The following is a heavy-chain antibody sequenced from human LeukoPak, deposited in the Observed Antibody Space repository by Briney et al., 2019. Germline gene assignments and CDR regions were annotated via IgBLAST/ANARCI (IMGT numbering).Heavy chain of an antibody. CDR2: INSDGSGI. J-gene: IGHJ3*02. CDR3: ARGNAHAFDI. CDR1: GFTLSSYW. V-gene: IGHV3-74*01. Sequence: GGSLRLSCAVSGFTLSSYWMHWARQLPGKGLVWVSRINSDGSGISYAGSVKGRFTISRDNAKNTLYLQMNSLRAEDTAVYYCARGNAHAFDIWGQGTMVTVSS.